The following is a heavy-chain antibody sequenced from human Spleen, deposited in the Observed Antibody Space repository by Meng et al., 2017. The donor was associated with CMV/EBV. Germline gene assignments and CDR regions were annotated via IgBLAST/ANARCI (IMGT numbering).Heavy chain of an antibody. CDR2: TYYSSKWYN. Sequence: SCAISGDSVSSNSASWNWFRQSPSRGLEWLGRTYYSSKWYNDYAVSVKSRIIINPDTSQNQFSLHLNSVTPEDTAVYYCARRRYSSYQGFFDYWGQGTLITVSS. D-gene: IGHD1-1*01. J-gene: IGHJ4*02. CDR3: ARRRYSSYQGFFDY. V-gene: IGHV6-1*01. CDR1: GDSVSSNSAS.